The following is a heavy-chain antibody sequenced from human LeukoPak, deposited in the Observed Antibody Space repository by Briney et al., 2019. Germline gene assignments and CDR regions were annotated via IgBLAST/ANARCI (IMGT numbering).Heavy chain of an antibody. J-gene: IGHJ4*02. V-gene: IGHV4-59*01. CDR1: GGSISSYY. CDR2: VYYSGGT. Sequence: SETLSLTCSVSGGSISSYYWSWIRQPPGKGLEWIGYVYYSGGTNYNPSLRSRVTISVDTSKNQFSPKLNSLTAADTAVYYCAKVVPDLYDFWSGSTHFSFWGQGTLVTVSS. CDR3: AKVVPDLYDFWSGSTHFSF. D-gene: IGHD3-3*01.